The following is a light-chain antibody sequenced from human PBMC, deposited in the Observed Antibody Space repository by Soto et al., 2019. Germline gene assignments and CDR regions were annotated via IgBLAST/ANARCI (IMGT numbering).Light chain of an antibody. CDR3: QQTYSSPQT. Sequence: DVQMTQSPSSLSASVADRVTITCRASQTVSTYLNWYRQKPGKAPELLIFAASDLQSGVPSRFSGSGSGTDFTLTISSLQPEDFATYYCQQTYSSPQTFGQGTKVDIK. CDR2: AAS. J-gene: IGKJ1*01. CDR1: QTVSTY. V-gene: IGKV1-39*01.